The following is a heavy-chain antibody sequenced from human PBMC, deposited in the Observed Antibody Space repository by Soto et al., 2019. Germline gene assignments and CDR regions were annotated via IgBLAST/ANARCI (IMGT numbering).Heavy chain of an antibody. CDR2: IYYSGST. J-gene: IGHJ4*02. D-gene: IGHD1-26*01. CDR1: GGSISSYY. Sequence: SETLSLTCTVSGGSISSYYWSWIRQPPGKGLEWIGYIYYSGSTNYNPSLKSRVTISVDTSKNQFSLKLSSVTAADTAVYYCARNGLEATNDYWGQGTLVTVSS. V-gene: IGHV4-59*01. CDR3: ARNGLEATNDY.